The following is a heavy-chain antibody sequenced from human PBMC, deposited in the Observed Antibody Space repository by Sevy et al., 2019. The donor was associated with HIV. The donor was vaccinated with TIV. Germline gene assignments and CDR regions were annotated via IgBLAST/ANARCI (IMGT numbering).Heavy chain of an antibody. Sequence: GGSLRLSCAASGFTFNIYAMSWVRQAPGKGLEWLSAISGGGDGTYYADSVKGRFTISGDNSRNTLYLQMNSLRAEDTAVYYCARESGTAAAWGQGTLVTVSS. CDR2: ISGGGDGT. V-gene: IGHV3-23*01. CDR3: ARESGTAAA. J-gene: IGHJ5*02. CDR1: GFTFNIYA. D-gene: IGHD1-1*01.